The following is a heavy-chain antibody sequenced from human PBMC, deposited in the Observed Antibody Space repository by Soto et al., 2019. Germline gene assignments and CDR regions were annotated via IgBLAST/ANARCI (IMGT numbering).Heavy chain of an antibody. D-gene: IGHD3-22*01. Sequence: ASVKVSCKASGGTFTSYDINWVRQATGQGLEWMGWMNPNSGNTGYAQKFQGRVTMTRNTSISTAYMELSSLRSEDTAVYYCARASYYYDSSGYYPFDYWGQGTLVTVSS. J-gene: IGHJ4*02. CDR1: GGTFTSYD. CDR2: MNPNSGNT. V-gene: IGHV1-8*01. CDR3: ARASYYYDSSGYYPFDY.